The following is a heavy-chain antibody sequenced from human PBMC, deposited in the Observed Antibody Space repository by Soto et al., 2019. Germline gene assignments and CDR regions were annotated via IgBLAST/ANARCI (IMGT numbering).Heavy chain of an antibody. V-gene: IGHV4-4*07. CDR3: ARADYEILTGSYAMRV. CDR2: VSTNGAT. D-gene: IGHD3-9*01. Sequence: KPSDTVSPTCIVPDGFSISYYWNWIRQPAREGLEWIGRVSTNGATNYNPSLESRVTMSVDTSKNQFSLKLTSVTAADTPVYFCARADYEILTGSYAMRVWGQGTTVTVSS. J-gene: IGHJ6*01. CDR1: DGFSISYY.